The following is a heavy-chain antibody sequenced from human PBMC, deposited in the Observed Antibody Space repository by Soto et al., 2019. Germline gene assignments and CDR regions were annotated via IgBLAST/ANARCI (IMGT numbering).Heavy chain of an antibody. D-gene: IGHD3-10*01. CDR2: MIPIFGTA. V-gene: IGHV1-69*06. Sequence: GGSVKVSCKACGGTFSSYAISWVRQAPGQGLEWMGGMIPIFGTANYAQKFQVRVTITADKSTSTAYMELSSLRSEDTAVYYCARSKVRGVILDYWGQGTMVTVSS. CDR3: ARSKVRGVILDY. CDR1: GGTFSSYA. J-gene: IGHJ4*02.